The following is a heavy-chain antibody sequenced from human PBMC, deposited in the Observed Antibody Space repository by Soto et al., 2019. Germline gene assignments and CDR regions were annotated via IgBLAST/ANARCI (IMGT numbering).Heavy chain of an antibody. CDR2: ISGSGGST. V-gene: IGHV3-23*01. CDR3: AKVPFKLWFGDMVNIDGHYYFDY. D-gene: IGHD3-10*01. CDR1: GFTFSSYA. J-gene: IGHJ4*02. Sequence: PGGSLRLSCAASGFTFSSYAMSWVRQAPGKGLEWVSAISGSGGSTYYADSVKGRFTISRDNSKNTLYLQMNSLRAEDTAVYYCAKVPFKLWFGDMVNIDGHYYFDYWGQGTLVTVSS.